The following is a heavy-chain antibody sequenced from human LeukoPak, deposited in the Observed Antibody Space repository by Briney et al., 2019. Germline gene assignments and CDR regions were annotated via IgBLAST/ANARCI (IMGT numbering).Heavy chain of an antibody. V-gene: IGHV4-34*01. CDR1: GFTFSSYG. J-gene: IGHJ3*02. CDR3: ARHRKRSGGYFGSGHDGFDI. CDR2: INHSGST. Sequence: GTLRLSCAASGFTFSSYGMSWIRQPPGKGLEWIGEINHSGSTNYIPSLESRVTLSVDTSKNQFSLNLNSVTAADTAVYYCARHRKRSGGYFGSGHDGFDIWGQGTMVTVSS. D-gene: IGHD3-22*01.